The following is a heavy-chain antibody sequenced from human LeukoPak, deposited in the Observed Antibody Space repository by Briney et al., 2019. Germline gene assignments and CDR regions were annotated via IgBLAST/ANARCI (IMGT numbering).Heavy chain of an antibody. CDR2: ISSSSSYI. D-gene: IGHD6-19*01. V-gene: IGHV3-21*01. CDR1: GFTFSSYS. Sequence: GGSLRLSCAASGFTFSSYSMNWVRQATGKGLEWDSSISSSSSYIYYADSVKGRFTISRDNAKNSLYLQMNSLRAEDTAVYYCARGVWSRAVAGTVIDYWGQGTLVTVSS. J-gene: IGHJ4*02. CDR3: ARGVWSRAVAGTVIDY.